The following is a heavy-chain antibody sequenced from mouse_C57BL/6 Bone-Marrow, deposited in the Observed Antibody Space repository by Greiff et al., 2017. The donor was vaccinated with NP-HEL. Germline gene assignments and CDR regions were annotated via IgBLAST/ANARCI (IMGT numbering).Heavy chain of an antibody. D-gene: IGHD2-3*01. Sequence: ESGYSFTGYFMNWVKQSHGKSLEWIGRINPYNGDTFYNQKFKGKATLTVDKSSSTAHMELLSLTSEDFAVYYCARHYDGYWYFDVWGTGTTVTVSS. CDR1: GYSFTGYF. J-gene: IGHJ1*03. V-gene: IGHV1-37*01. CDR2: INPYNGDT. CDR3: ARHYDGYWYFDV.